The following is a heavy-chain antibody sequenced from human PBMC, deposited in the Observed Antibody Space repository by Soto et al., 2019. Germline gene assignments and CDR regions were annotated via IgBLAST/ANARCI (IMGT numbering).Heavy chain of an antibody. D-gene: IGHD4-17*01. CDR1: GFTFRSYG. Sequence: GGSLRLSCAASGFTFRSYGMHWFRQAPGKGLEWVTIISYDGSNKYYADSVKGRFTISRDNSKNTLYLQMNSLRAEDTAEYYCAKEKSPLDYGDASIDYWGQGTLVTVSS. CDR3: AKEKSPLDYGDASIDY. CDR2: ISYDGSNK. J-gene: IGHJ4*02. V-gene: IGHV3-30*18.